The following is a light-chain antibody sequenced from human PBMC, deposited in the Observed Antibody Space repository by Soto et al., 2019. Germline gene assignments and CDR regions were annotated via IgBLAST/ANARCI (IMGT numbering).Light chain of an antibody. CDR2: RNN. Sequence: QSVLTQPPSASGAPGQRVTISCSGGTSNIGRNDVYWYQQLPGTAPKIIIYRNNQRPSGVPDRFSGAKSGTSASLAISGVRSEDEADYYCAAWDDSLVFGGGTKVTVL. CDR3: AAWDDSLV. CDR1: TSNIGRND. V-gene: IGLV1-47*01. J-gene: IGLJ3*02.